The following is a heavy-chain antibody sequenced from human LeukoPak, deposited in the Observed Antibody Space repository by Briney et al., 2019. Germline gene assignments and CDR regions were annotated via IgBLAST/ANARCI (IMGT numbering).Heavy chain of an antibody. CDR1: GGSFSGYY. J-gene: IGHJ4*02. Sequence: SETLSLTCAVYGGSFSGYYWSWIRQLPGKGLEWIGEINHSGSTNYNPSLKSRVTISVDTSKNQFSLKLSSVTAADTAMYYCARTIQLWLSGRVTYYFDYWGQGTLVTVSS. CDR2: INHSGST. D-gene: IGHD5-18*01. CDR3: ARTIQLWLSGRVTYYFDY. V-gene: IGHV4-34*01.